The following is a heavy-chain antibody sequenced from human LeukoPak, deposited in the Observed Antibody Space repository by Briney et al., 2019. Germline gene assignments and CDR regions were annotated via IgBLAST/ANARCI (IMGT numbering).Heavy chain of an antibody. J-gene: IGHJ5*02. Sequence: ASAKVSCKASGYTFTSYDINWVRQATGQGLEWMGWMNPNSGNTGYAQKFQGRVTITRNTSISTAYMELSSLRSEDTAVYYCARVSNYDFWSGGSNWFDPWGQGTLVTVSS. CDR3: ARVSNYDFWSGGSNWFDP. D-gene: IGHD3-3*01. CDR2: MNPNSGNT. CDR1: GYTFTSYD. V-gene: IGHV1-8*03.